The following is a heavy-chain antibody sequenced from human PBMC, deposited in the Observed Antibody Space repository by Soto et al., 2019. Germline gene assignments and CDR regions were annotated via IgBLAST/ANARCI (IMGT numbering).Heavy chain of an antibody. CDR1: GGSISSGDYY. D-gene: IGHD5-12*01. CDR2: IYYSGST. Sequence: TSETLSLTCTVSGGSISSGDYYWSWIRQPPGKGLEWIGYIYYSGSTYYNPSLKSRVTISVDTSKNQFSLKLSSVTAADTAVYYCARWLGYGPHFDYWGQGTLVTVYS. J-gene: IGHJ4*02. CDR3: ARWLGYGPHFDY. V-gene: IGHV4-30-4*01.